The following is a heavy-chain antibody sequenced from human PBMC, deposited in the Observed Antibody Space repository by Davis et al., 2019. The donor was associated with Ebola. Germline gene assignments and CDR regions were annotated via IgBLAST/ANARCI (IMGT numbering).Heavy chain of an antibody. CDR2: ISTYNRNA. Sequence: ASVKVSCKASGYTFTNYGVTWVRQAPGQGLEWMGWISTYNRNAHYGQNVQGRVTMTTDTSTSTAYMELRSLRSDDTAVYFCARGTRSAGYWGQGTLVTVSS. J-gene: IGHJ4*02. CDR1: GYTFTNYG. V-gene: IGHV1-18*01. CDR3: ARGTRSAGY.